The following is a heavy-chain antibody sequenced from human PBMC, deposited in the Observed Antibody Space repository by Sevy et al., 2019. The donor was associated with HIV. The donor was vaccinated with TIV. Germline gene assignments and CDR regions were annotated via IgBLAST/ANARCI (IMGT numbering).Heavy chain of an antibody. CDR1: GFTLSSYT. D-gene: IGHD2-21*01. V-gene: IGHV3-48*02. CDR3: VRDQRAIASHFDY. Sequence: GGYLRLSCEASGFTLSSYTMNWVRQSPEKGLEWVATFDKTDITHYADSVKGRFIISRDTAKNSLFLQMNSLRDHDTAMYFCVRDQRAIASHFDYWGRGTLVSVSS. J-gene: IGHJ4*02. CDR2: FDKTDIT.